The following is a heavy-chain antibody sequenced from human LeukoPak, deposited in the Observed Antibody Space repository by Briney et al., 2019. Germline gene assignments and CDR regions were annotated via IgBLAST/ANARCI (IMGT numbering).Heavy chain of an antibody. CDR2: ISAHDGTR. CDR1: GYTFTNYG. V-gene: IGHV1-18*01. Sequence: ASVKVSCKASGYTFTNYGITWVRQAPGQGLEWMGWISAHDGTRNYALKHEDRVTMTTDTSTSTAYTELRGLRSGDTAVYYCARRSTLYSSGRFYFDYWGQGTLVTVSS. D-gene: IGHD6-19*01. CDR3: ARRSTLYSSGRFYFDY. J-gene: IGHJ4*02.